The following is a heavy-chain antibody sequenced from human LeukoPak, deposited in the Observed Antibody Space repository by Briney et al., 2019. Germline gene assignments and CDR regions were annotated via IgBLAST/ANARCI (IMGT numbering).Heavy chain of an antibody. V-gene: IGHV4-39*07. D-gene: IGHD2-8*01. J-gene: IGHJ6*03. Sequence: SETLSLTCTVSGGSISSSSYYWGWIRQPPGKGLEWIGSIYYSGSTYYNPSLKSRVTISVDTSKNQFSLKLSSVTAADTAVYYCARASMVGYMDVWGKGTTVTVSS. CDR3: ARASMVGYMDV. CDR1: GGSISSSSYY. CDR2: IYYSGST.